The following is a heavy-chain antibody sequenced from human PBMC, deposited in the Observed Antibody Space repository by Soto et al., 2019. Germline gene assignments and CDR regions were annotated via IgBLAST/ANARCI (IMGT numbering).Heavy chain of an antibody. V-gene: IGHV3-53*04. CDR3: ARGIYGDYDY. CDR2: IYNDGST. J-gene: IGHJ4*02. Sequence: EVQRVESGGGLVQPGGSLRLSCAASGFTVSSNYMTWVRQAPGKGLEWVSVIYNDGSTNYADSVKGRFTISRHNSKNTLYLQLNSLRAEDTAVYYCARGIYGDYDYWGQGTLVTVSS. CDR1: GFTVSSNY. D-gene: IGHD4-17*01.